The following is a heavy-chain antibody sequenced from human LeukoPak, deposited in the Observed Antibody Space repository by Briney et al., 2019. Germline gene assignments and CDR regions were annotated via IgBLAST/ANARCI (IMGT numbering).Heavy chain of an antibody. CDR1: GYTFTSYY. J-gene: IGHJ3*02. CDR3: ARGIVVVPALWDAFDI. CDR2: INPSGGST. V-gene: IGHV1-46*01. D-gene: IGHD2-2*01. Sequence: GASVKVSCKASGYTFTSYYMHWVRQAPGQGLEWMGIINPSGGSTSYAQKFQGRVTMTRDTSTSTVYMELSSLRSEDTAVYYCARGIVVVPALWDAFDIWGQGTMVTVSS.